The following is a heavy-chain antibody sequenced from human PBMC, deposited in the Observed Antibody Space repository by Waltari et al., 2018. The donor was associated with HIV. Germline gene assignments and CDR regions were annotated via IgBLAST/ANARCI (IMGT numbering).Heavy chain of an antibody. CDR3: TRETKYSGEHYPFEY. D-gene: IGHD1-26*01. Sequence: QVQLVESGGGGVQAGRSLRLSCAASGYRFSDLALPWVSQAPGKGLEWVAFISYDGRKNHYTDSVRGRFTISRDDSKNTLYLQMNSLRPEDTAVYYCTRETKYSGEHYPFEYWGQGTLVTVSS. V-gene: IGHV3-30*04. J-gene: IGHJ4*02. CDR2: ISYDGRKN. CDR1: GYRFSDLA.